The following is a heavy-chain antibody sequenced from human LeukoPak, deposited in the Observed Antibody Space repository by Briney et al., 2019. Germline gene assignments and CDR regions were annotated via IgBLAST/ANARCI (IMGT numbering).Heavy chain of an antibody. CDR3: TRGSPHGFDY. V-gene: IGHV3-23*01. D-gene: IGHD3-10*01. CDR2: ISGSGGST. J-gene: IGHJ4*02. CDR1: GFTFSSYG. Sequence: QAGGSLRLSCAASGFTFSSYGMSWVRQAPGKGLEWVSAISGSGGSTYYLASVKGRFTISRDNAKYSLYLQLNNLRVEDTALYYCTRGSPHGFDYWGQGTLVTVSS.